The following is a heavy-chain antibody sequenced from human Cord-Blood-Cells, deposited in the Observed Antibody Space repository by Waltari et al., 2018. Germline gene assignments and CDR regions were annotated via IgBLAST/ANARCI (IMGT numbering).Heavy chain of an antibody. Sequence: QVQLVQSGAEVKKPGASVKVSCKVSGYTLTELSMHWVRQAPGKGLEWMGGFEPEDGETIYAQKFQGRVTSTEDTSTDTAYMELSSLRSEDTAVYYCATVDYGDYVARYSGFDPWGQGTLVTVSS. CDR1: GYTLTELS. CDR2: FEPEDGET. J-gene: IGHJ5*02. CDR3: ATVDYGDYVARYSGFDP. V-gene: IGHV1-24*01. D-gene: IGHD4-17*01.